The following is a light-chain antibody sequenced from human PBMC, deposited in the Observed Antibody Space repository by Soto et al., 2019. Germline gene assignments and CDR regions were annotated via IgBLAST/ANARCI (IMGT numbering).Light chain of an antibody. CDR1: QNVNNW. J-gene: IGKJ1*01. CDR3: QQYNTYWT. CDR2: AAS. Sequence: DIQMTQFPSALSASVGDRVTITCRASQNVNNWLAWYQHKPGKTPQLLIYAASVLESGVPSRFSGSGSGTEFTIAITGLMCDDFATYYCQQYNTYWTFGPGTKVEVE. V-gene: IGKV1-5*01.